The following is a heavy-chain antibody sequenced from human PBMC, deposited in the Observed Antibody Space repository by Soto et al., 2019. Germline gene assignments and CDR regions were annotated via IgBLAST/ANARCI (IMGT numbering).Heavy chain of an antibody. CDR1: GGSFSSFY. CDR3: ARDRGHFDY. Sequence: SETLCLTCTVYGGSFSSFYWSWIRQSPGKGLEWIGEIHHSGTTNYNPSLKSRVTISVDTSKNQFSLELSSVTAADTAVYYCARDRGHFDYWGQGTLVTVSS. CDR2: IHHSGTT. V-gene: IGHV4-34*01. D-gene: IGHD3-10*01. J-gene: IGHJ4*02.